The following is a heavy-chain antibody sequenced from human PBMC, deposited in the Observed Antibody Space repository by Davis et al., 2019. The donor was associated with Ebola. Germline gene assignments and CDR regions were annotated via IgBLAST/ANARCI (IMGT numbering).Heavy chain of an antibody. CDR1: GFTFSNVW. Sequence: GESLKIPCAASGFTFSNVWMSRLRQAPGKGLEWVGRIKSKTDGGTTDYAAPVKRRFTISRDDSKNTLYLQMNSLRAEDTAVFFCAKDRTSFLRTFDYWGQGALVTVSS. D-gene: IGHD2-8*01. V-gene: IGHV3-15*01. J-gene: IGHJ4*02. CDR3: AKDRTSFLRTFDY. CDR2: IKSKTDGGTT.